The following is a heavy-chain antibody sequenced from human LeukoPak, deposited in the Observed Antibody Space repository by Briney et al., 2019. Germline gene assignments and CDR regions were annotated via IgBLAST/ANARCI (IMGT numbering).Heavy chain of an antibody. D-gene: IGHD6-19*01. CDR2: ISGYNDNT. CDR3: ARGLAVAGIYAY. V-gene: IGHV1-18*01. Sequence: ASVKVSCKASGGTFSSYAISWVRQAPGQGLEWMGWISGYNDNTKYSQKLQGRVTMTKDTSTSTAYMELRSLRSDDTAVYYCARGLAVAGIYAYWGQGTLATVSA. CDR1: GGTFSSYA. J-gene: IGHJ4*02.